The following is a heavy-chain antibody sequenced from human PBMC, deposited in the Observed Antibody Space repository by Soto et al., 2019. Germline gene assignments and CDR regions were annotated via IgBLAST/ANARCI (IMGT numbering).Heavy chain of an antibody. J-gene: IGHJ4*02. D-gene: IGHD2-2*01. V-gene: IGHV3-21*01. CDR1: GFTFSSYS. Sequence: EVQLVESGGGLVKPGGSLRLSCAASGFTFSSYSMNWVRQAPGKGLEWVSSISSSSSYIYYADSVKGRFTISRDNAKNSLYLQMNSLRAEDTAVYYCARVRSYCSSTSYPDYWGQGTLVTVSS. CDR2: ISSSSSYI. CDR3: ARVRSYCSSTSYPDY.